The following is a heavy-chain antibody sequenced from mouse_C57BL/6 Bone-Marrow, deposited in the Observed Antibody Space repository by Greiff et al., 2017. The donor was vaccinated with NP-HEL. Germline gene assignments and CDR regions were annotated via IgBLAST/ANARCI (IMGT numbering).Heavy chain of an antibody. J-gene: IGHJ3*01. CDR3: ARGGLRLWFAY. D-gene: IGHD1-2*01. V-gene: IGHV3-6*01. CDR1: GYSITSGYY. CDR2: ISYDGSN. Sequence: ESGPGLVKPSQSLSLTCSVTGYSITSGYYWNWIRQFPGNKLEWMGYISYDGSNNYNPSLKNRISITRDTSQNQFFLKLNSVTTEDTATYCCARGGLRLWFAYWGQGTLVTVSA.